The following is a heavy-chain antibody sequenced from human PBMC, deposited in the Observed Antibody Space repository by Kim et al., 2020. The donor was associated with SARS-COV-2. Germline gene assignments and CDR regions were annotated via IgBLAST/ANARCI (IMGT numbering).Heavy chain of an antibody. D-gene: IGHD6-6*01. V-gene: IGHV3-21*01. J-gene: IGHJ4*02. Sequence: GGSLRLSCAASGFTFSSYSMNWVRQAPGKGLEWVSSLSSSGSYIYYADSVKGRFTISRDNAKNSLYLQMNSLRAEDTAVYYCAREGKLEDFDYWGQGTLVTVSS. CDR3: AREGKLEDFDY. CDR2: LSSSGSYI. CDR1: GFTFSSYS.